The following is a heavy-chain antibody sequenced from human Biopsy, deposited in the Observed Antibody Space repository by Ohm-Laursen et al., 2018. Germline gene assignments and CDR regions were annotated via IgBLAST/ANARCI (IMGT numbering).Heavy chain of an antibody. CDR2: INHSGRT. D-gene: IGHD3-22*01. CDR3: VRGVDYYDPYRYYALDV. V-gene: IGHV4-34*01. J-gene: IGHJ6*02. Sequence: SHTLSFTCAVYGESFNGYHWSRIRPTPGKGLVWIVEINHSGRTNYNPSLKSRVTISEDTSKNQFSLKVRSVTAADTAVYYCVRGVDYYDPYRYYALDVWGQGTTVTVSS. CDR1: GESFNGYH.